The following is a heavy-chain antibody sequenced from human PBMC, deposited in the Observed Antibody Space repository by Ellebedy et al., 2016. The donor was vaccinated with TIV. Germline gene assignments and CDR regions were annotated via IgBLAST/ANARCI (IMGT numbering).Heavy chain of an antibody. CDR3: ARETYNDVDLKLWGIFDI. CDR2: IAIDSTT. J-gene: IGHJ3*02. D-gene: IGHD3-10*01. V-gene: IGHV3-66*01. CDR1: ELTVTSNF. Sequence: GESLKISCAASELTVTSNFMSWVRQAPGKGLAWVSTIAIDSTTYYADSVKGRFTISSNNSKNTLDIQMNSLRAEDTAVYYCARETYNDVDLKLWGIFDIWGQGTMVTVSS.